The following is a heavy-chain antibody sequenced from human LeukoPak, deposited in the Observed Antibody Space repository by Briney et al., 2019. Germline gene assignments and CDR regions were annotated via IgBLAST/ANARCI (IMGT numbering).Heavy chain of an antibody. Sequence: SETLSLTCTVSGGSISSYYWSWIRQPPGKGLEWIGYIYYSGSTNYNPSLKSRVTISVDTSKNQFSLKLSSVTAADTAVYYCARDGLAVAGGGNYYYMDVWGKGTTVTVSS. D-gene: IGHD6-19*01. J-gene: IGHJ6*03. V-gene: IGHV4-59*01. CDR1: GGSISSYY. CDR3: ARDGLAVAGGGNYYYMDV. CDR2: IYYSGST.